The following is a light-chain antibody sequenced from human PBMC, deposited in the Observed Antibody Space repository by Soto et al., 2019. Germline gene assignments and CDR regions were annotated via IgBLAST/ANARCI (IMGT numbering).Light chain of an antibody. CDR3: QQYNSYSWA. Sequence: DIQMTQSPSTLSASVGGRVSITCRASQSISTWLAWYQQRAGKAPKLLIYKASNLESGVPSRFSGSGSGTDFTLTISSLQPDDFATYYCQQYNSYSWAFGQGTKVEIK. V-gene: IGKV1-5*03. J-gene: IGKJ1*01. CDR1: QSISTW. CDR2: KAS.